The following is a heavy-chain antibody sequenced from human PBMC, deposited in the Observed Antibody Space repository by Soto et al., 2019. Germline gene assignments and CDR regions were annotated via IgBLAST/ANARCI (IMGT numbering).Heavy chain of an antibody. CDR2: ISAYNGNT. D-gene: IGHD2-15*01. J-gene: IGHJ3*02. Sequence: QVQLVQSGAEVKKPGASVKVSCKASGYTFTSYGISWVRQAPGQGLEWMGWISAYNGNTNYAQKLQGRVTMTTDTSTSTAYMELRSLRSDDTAVYYCARSIIGYCSGGSCYAHFDIWGQGTMVTVSS. CDR3: ARSIIGYCSGGSCYAHFDI. V-gene: IGHV1-18*01. CDR1: GYTFTSYG.